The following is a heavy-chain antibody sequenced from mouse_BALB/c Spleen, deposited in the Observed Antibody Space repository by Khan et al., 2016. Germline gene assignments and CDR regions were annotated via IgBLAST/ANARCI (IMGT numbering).Heavy chain of an antibody. Sequence: EVQLQESGPGQVTPSQSLSLTCTVTGHSITSDYTWNWIRQFPGNKLEWMGYIAYSGSTNYNPSLKSRISISRDTSKNQFFLQLSSVNTEDTATYYCAERPYYTTWFAYWGQGTLATVSA. CDR2: IAYSGST. D-gene: IGHD2-12*01. CDR1: GHSITSDYT. V-gene: IGHV3-2*02. J-gene: IGHJ3*01. CDR3: AERPYYTTWFAY.